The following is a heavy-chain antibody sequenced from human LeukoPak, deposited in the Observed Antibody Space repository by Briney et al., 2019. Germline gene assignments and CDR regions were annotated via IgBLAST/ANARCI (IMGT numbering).Heavy chain of an antibody. Sequence: GGSLRLSCVVSGFTVSTSYMAWVRQAPGKGLECVSLIWIDGTTHYADSVKGRFTISGDNSKNTLYLQMNSQRPEDTAVYYCATKYGESWSQGTLVTVSS. CDR1: GFTVSTSY. V-gene: IGHV3-66*02. CDR2: IWIDGTT. J-gene: IGHJ5*02. CDR3: ATKYGES. D-gene: IGHD4/OR15-4a*01.